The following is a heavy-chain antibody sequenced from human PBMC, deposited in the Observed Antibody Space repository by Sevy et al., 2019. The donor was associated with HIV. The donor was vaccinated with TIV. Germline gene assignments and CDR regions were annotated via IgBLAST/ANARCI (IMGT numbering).Heavy chain of an antibody. D-gene: IGHD5-18*01. CDR2: ISISGIYI. J-gene: IGHJ3*02. V-gene: IGHV3-21*06. CDR1: GFTFSNYN. CDR3: ARYEEDTSMVNAFDT. Sequence: GGSLRLSCAASGFTFSNYNMNWVRQAPGKGLEWVSSISISGIYIHYADSVKGRFTISRDNAKNSLYLQMNSLRAEDTAVYYCARYEEDTSMVNAFDTWGQGTMVTVSS.